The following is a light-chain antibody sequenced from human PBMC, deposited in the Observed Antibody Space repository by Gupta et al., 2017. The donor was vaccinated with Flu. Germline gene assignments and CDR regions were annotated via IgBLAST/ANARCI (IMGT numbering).Light chain of an antibody. CDR1: GSLLHHVNNQNY. V-gene: IGKV4-1*01. CDR2: WSS. CDR3: QQEVSLPFA. J-gene: IGKJ3*01. Sequence: IVLTQTPDSVTLSLGERATINCKASGSLLHHVNNQNYLAWYQQKPGQPPKLLLYWSSRRQTGVPASFSGRGSGAEFNLSISGLQAEDVGSYYCQQEVSLPFAFGHGTLVDVK.